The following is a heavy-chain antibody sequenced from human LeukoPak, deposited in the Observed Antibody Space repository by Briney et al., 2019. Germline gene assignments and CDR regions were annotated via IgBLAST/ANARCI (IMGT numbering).Heavy chain of an antibody. V-gene: IGHV3-7*01. D-gene: IGHD3-16*02. CDR3: ARDLSEFDY. Sequence: PGGSLRLSCAVSGFTFATYWMSWVRQAPGKGLEWVANIKQDGGEKDYVDSVKGRFTISRDNAKNSLYLQMNSLRAEDTAVYYCARDLSEFDYWGQGTLVTVSS. J-gene: IGHJ4*02. CDR1: GFTFATYW. CDR2: IKQDGGEK.